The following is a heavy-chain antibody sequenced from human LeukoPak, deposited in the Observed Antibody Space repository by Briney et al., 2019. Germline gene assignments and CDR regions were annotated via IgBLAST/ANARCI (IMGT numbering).Heavy chain of an antibody. CDR2: ISETGRST. CDR1: GFTFSTFA. J-gene: IGHJ4*02. CDR3: AKDASSGWIHFDY. V-gene: IGHV3-23*01. D-gene: IGHD6-19*01. Sequence: PGGSLRLSCVASGFTFSTFAMNWVRQAPGKGLEWVSTISETGRSTYYADSVKGRFTISRDNTKNTLYLQMNSLRAEDTAVYYCAKDASSGWIHFDYWGQGTLVTVSS.